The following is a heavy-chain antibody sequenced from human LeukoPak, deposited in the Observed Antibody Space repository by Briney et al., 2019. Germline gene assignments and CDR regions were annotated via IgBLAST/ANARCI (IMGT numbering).Heavy chain of an antibody. CDR2: IKQDGSEK. Sequence: GGSLRLSCAASGFTFSSYAMSWVRQAPGKGLEWVANIKQDGSEKYYVDSVKGRFTISRDNAKNSLYLQMNSLRAEDTAVYYCARSPPGIAAAEYDYWGQGTLVTVSS. CDR3: ARSPPGIAAAEYDY. V-gene: IGHV3-7*01. CDR1: GFTFSSYA. D-gene: IGHD6-13*01. J-gene: IGHJ4*02.